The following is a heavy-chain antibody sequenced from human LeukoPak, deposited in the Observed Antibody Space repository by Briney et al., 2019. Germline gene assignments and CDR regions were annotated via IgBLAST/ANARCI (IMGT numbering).Heavy chain of an antibody. CDR1: GDSINSYH. CDR2: FYYSGVT. V-gene: IGHV4-59*01. CDR3: ARAIYDFWSGYYSDY. D-gene: IGHD3-3*01. Sequence: PSETLSLTCTISGDSINSYHWSWLRQPPGSKLEWIGYFYYSGVTNYNPSLKSRVTMSLDTSKKQFSLKLNSVTAADTAVYYCARAIYDFWSGYYSDYWGQGTLVTVSS. J-gene: IGHJ4*02.